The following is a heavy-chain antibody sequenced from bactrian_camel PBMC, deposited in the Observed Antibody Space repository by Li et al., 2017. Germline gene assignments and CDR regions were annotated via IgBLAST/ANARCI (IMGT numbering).Heavy chain of an antibody. CDR1: GFTLLEDR. CDR2: ISADGNA. V-gene: IGHV3S9*01. Sequence: HVQLVESGGGSVQAGGSLKLSCAGSGFTLLEDRMFWYRQIPGNECELVSSISADGNASYSESVKGRFTISLDNAKNTVYLQMSSLKPEDTAVYTCATDFGRLRDLRSRRIRPRTRDQSNSPCPGASAYNYWAQGTQVTVS. D-gene: IGHD1*01. J-gene: IGHJ4*01. CDR3: ATDFGRLRDLRSRRIRPRTRDQSNSPCPGASAYNY.